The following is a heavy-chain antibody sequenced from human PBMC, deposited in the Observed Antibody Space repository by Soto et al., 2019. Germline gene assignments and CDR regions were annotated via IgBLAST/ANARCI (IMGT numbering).Heavy chain of an antibody. CDR2: ISAYNGNT. V-gene: IGHV1-18*01. J-gene: IGHJ4*02. CDR3: ARLRLRTNLTPNTFPYFDY. D-gene: IGHD2-8*01. CDR1: GYTFTSYG. Sequence: QVQLVQSGAEVKKPGASVKVSCKASGYTFTSYGISWVRQAPGQGLEWMGWISAYNGNTNYAQKLQGRVTMTTDTHTSTAYMELTSLRSDDTAVYYCARLRLRTNLTPNTFPYFDYWGQGTLVTVSS.